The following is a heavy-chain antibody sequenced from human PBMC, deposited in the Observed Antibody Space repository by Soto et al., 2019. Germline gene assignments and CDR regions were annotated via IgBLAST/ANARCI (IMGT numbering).Heavy chain of an antibody. CDR1: GDSVSSHSAA. Sequence: SPAPSLTCAISGDSVSSHSAASNSIRQSPSRGLEWLGRTYYRSKWYNDYAVSVKSRITINPDTSKNQFSLQLNSVTPDDTAVYYCARDSYVFKLRVRITAMLRGSDPLGQG. J-gene: IGHJ5*02. V-gene: IGHV6-1*01. CDR2: TYYRSKWYN. D-gene: IGHD2-21*01. CDR3: ARDSYVFKLRVRITAMLRGSDP.